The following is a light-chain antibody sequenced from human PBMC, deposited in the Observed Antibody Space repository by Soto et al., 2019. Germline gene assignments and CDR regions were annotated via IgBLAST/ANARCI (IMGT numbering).Light chain of an antibody. CDR2: DVS. J-gene: IGLJ1*01. CDR1: SSDVGGYNY. Sequence: QSVLTQPRSVSGSPGQSVTISCTGTSSDVGGYNYVSWYQQHPGKAPKLMIYDVSKRPSGVPDRFSGSKSGNTASLTISGLQAEDEAHYYCCSYAGSYRYVFGTGTKLTVL. CDR3: CSYAGSYRYV. V-gene: IGLV2-11*01.